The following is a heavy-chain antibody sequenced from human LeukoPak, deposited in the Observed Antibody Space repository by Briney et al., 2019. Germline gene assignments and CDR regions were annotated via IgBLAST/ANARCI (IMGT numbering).Heavy chain of an antibody. J-gene: IGHJ4*02. CDR1: GFTFSSYT. D-gene: IGHD2-2*01. CDR2: ISSSSSHT. Sequence: MAGGSLTLSCAGSGFTFSSYTMSWVRQAPGKGLEWISSISSSSSHTYYADPAKGRFTISRDNTKRSLVLQMNSLRAEDTAVYYCARVGPSTSWDYWGQGTLVTVSS. CDR3: ARVGPSTSWDY. V-gene: IGHV3-21*01.